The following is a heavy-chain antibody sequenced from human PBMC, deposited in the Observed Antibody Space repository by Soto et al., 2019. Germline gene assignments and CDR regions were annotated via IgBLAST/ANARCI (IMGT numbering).Heavy chain of an antibody. V-gene: IGHV3-66*01. Sequence: GGSLRLSCAASGFTFSSYGMHWVRQAPGKGLEWVSVIYSGGSTYYADSVKGRFTISRDNSKNTLYLQMNSLRAEDTAVYYCASPGGDILTGYYKPGLYYYYMDVWGKGTTVTVSS. CDR3: ASPGGDILTGYYKPGLYYYYMDV. CDR2: IYSGGST. CDR1: GFTFSSYG. D-gene: IGHD3-9*01. J-gene: IGHJ6*03.